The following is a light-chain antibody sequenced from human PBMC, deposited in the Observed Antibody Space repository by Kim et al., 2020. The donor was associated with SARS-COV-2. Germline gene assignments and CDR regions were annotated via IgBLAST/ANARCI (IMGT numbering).Light chain of an antibody. CDR2: DAS. CDR1: QSVSTAY. V-gene: IGKV3-20*01. J-gene: IGKJ2*01. Sequence: PGERATLSCRASQSVSTAYNTFLAGYQQRPGQAPRLLISDASSRPAGIPDRFSGSGSGTDFTLPISRLEPEDFAVYHCQLYRYAPPTFGQGT. CDR3: QLYRYAPPT.